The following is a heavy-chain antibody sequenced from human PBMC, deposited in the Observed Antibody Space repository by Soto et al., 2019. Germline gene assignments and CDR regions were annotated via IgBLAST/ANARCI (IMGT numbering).Heavy chain of an antibody. J-gene: IGHJ4*02. CDR1: GFTFSSYA. CDR2: ISYDGSNK. Sequence: QVQLVESGGGVVQPGRSLRLSCAASGFTFSSYARHWVRQAPGKGLEWVAVISYDGSNKYYADSVKGRFTISRDNSKNTLYLKMNSLSAEDTAVYYCARAYECDYFDYWGQGTLVTVSS. CDR3: ARAYECDYFDY. D-gene: IGHD3-16*01. V-gene: IGHV3-30-3*01.